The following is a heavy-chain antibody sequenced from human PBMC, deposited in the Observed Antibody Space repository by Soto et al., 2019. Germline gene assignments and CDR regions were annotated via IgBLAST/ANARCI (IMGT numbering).Heavy chain of an antibody. CDR3: AKARAQYYDFWSGYPVDY. J-gene: IGHJ4*02. CDR1: GGSISSGGYY. V-gene: IGHV4-31*03. Sequence: SETLSLTCTVSGGSISSGGYYWSWIRQHPGKGLEWIGYIYYSGITYYNPSLKSRVTISLDTSKNQFSLKLSSVTAEDTAVYYCAKARAQYYDFWSGYPVDYWGQGTLVTVS. CDR2: IYYSGIT. D-gene: IGHD3-3*01.